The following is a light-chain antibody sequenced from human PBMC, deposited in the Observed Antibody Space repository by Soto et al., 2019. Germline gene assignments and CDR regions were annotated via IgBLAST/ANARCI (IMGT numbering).Light chain of an antibody. V-gene: IGLV2-14*01. CDR2: DVS. J-gene: IGLJ2*01. CDR3: SSYTSISTVV. CDR1: SSDVGGYNY. Sequence: QSVLTQPASVSGSPGQSITISCTGTSSDVGGYNYVSWYQQHPGKATKLMIYDVSNRPSGVSSRFSGSKSGNMAFLTISGLQAEDEADYYCSSYTSISTVVFGGGTKLTVL.